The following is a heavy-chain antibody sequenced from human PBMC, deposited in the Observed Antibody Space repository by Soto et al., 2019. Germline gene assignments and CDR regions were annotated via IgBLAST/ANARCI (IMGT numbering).Heavy chain of an antibody. CDR3: ARGRIAAAGTSYYYYYYGMDA. Sequence: SRTWLIAGRSLSSSDERRLMTNGSQALEWIGEINHSGSTNYNPSLKSRVTISVDTSKNQFSLKLSSVTAADTAVYYCARGRIAAAGTSYYYYYYGMDAWGHRTTVNV. D-gene: IGHD6-13*01. V-gene: IGHV4-34*01. CDR1: GRSLSSSD. CDR2: INHSGST. J-gene: IGHJ6*02.